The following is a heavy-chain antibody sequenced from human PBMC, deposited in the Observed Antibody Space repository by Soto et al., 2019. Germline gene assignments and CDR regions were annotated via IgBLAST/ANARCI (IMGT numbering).Heavy chain of an antibody. CDR1: GFTFSNAW. D-gene: IGHD2-21*02. Sequence: GGSLRLSCAASGFTFSNAWMNWVRQAPGKGLEWVGRIKSKTDGGTTDYAAPVKGRFTISRDDSKNTLYLQMNSLKTEDTAVYYCTTDYECGDCFTLDYWGQGTLVTVSS. J-gene: IGHJ4*02. CDR3: TTDYECGDCFTLDY. CDR2: IKSKTDGGTT. V-gene: IGHV3-15*07.